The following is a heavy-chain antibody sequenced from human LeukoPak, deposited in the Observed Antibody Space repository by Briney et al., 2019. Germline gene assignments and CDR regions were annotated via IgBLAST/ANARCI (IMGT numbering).Heavy chain of an antibody. D-gene: IGHD4-23*01. CDR2: INPSGGST. Sequence: ASVKVSCKASGYTFTGYYMHWVRQAPGQGLEGMGIINPSGGSTSYAQKFQGRVTMTRDMSTSTDYMELSSLRSEDTAVYYCARDNSVEDTAWWFDPWGQGTLVTVSS. CDR3: ARDNSVEDTAWWFDP. J-gene: IGHJ5*02. V-gene: IGHV1-46*01. CDR1: GYTFTGYY.